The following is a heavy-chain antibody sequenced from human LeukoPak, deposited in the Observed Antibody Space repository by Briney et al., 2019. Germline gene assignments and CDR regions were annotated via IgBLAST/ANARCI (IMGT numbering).Heavy chain of an antibody. V-gene: IGHV4-39*01. CDR3: ARQRADYFYHYMDV. Sequence: PSETLSLTCTVSGGSIDSSSYYWDWIRQPPGKGLEWLGNIYYSGTTFYTSSLKSRVTISADMSKNQFSLRLTSVTAADTAVYYCARQRADYFYHYMDVWRKGTTVIVSS. J-gene: IGHJ6*03. CDR1: GGSIDSSSYY. CDR2: IYYSGTT.